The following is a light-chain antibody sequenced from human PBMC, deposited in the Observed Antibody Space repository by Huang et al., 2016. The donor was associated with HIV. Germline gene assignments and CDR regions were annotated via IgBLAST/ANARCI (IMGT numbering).Light chain of an antibody. V-gene: IGKV3D-15*01. J-gene: IGKJ1*01. CDR2: GAT. Sequence: EIVMTQSPDTLSVSPGERATLSCRASQRVSNKLAWYQHKPGQAPRLLIYGATTRANGIPARFSGGGSETEFTLTISSPQSEDFAVYYCQQYDNWPQTFGQGTKVEIK. CDR1: QRVSNK. CDR3: QQYDNWPQT.